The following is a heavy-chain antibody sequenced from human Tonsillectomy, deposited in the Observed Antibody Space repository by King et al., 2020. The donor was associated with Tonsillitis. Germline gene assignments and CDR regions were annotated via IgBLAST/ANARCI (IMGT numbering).Heavy chain of an antibody. J-gene: IGHJ6*02. CDR1: GFTFDDYA. Sequence: VQLVESGGGLVQPGRSLRLSCAASGFTFDDYAMHWVRQAPGKGLEWVLGISWNSGSIGYADSVKGRFTISRDNAKNSLYLQMNSLRAEDTALYYCAKSYYGSGSFYYFYYGMDVWGQGTTVTVSS. V-gene: IGHV3-9*01. D-gene: IGHD3-10*01. CDR2: ISWNSGSI. CDR3: AKSYYGSGSFYYFYYGMDV.